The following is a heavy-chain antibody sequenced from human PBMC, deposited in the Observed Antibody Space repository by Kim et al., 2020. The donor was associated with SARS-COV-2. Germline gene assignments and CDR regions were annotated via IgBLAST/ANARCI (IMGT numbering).Heavy chain of an antibody. Sequence: ASVKVSCKSSGYTFTSYAMHWVRQAPGQRLEWMGWINAGNGNTKYSQKFQGRVTITRDTSASTAYMELSSLRSEDTAVYYCARDRTTVVTLNFDYWGQGTLVTVSS. CDR1: GYTFTSYA. D-gene: IGHD4-17*01. V-gene: IGHV1-3*01. CDR3: ARDRTTVVTLNFDY. J-gene: IGHJ4*02. CDR2: INAGNGNT.